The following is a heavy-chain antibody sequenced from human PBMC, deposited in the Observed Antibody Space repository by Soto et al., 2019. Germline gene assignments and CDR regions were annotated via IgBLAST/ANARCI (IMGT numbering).Heavy chain of an antibody. CDR3: AAFCSGGGCPPGPWN. J-gene: IGHJ3*01. Sequence: QVVQSGAEVRKPGASVKVSCKASGYSFTTYYIHWFRQAPGQGLEWMAIINPNGGTTNYAQKFQGRVTVTRDMSARTVYMELSSLRSDDTAVYYCAAFCSGGGCPPGPWNWGRGTMVTVSS. CDR2: INPNGGTT. CDR1: GYSFTTYY. D-gene: IGHD2-15*01. V-gene: IGHV1-46*03.